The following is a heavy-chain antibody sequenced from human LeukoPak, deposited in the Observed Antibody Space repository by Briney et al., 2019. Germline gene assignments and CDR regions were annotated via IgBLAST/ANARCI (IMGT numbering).Heavy chain of an antibody. Sequence: GGSLRLSCAASGLTVSDYGMSWVRHAPRKGLEWVSGIDWSGESTSYADSVKGRFTISRDNSENTLYLHMNNLRAEDTALYYCARDLSASWYSLGFWGRRTLVTVSS. J-gene: IGHJ4*02. CDR3: ARDLSASWYSLGF. V-gene: IGHV3-20*04. CDR2: IDWSGEST. D-gene: IGHD6-13*01. CDR1: GLTVSDYG.